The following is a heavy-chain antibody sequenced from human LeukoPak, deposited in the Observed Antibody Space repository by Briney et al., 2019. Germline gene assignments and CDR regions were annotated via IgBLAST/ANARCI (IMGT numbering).Heavy chain of an antibody. D-gene: IGHD2-2*01. V-gene: IGHV4-34*01. CDR1: GGSFSGYY. CDR2: INHSGST. CDR3: AKVYCSSTSCYDWYYYYYMDV. Sequence: SETLSLTCAVYGGSFSGYYWSWIRQPPGKGLERIGEINHSGSTNYNPSLKSRVTISVDTSKNQFSLKLSSVTAEDTAVYYCAKVYCSSTSCYDWYYYYYMDVWGKGTTVTISS. J-gene: IGHJ6*03.